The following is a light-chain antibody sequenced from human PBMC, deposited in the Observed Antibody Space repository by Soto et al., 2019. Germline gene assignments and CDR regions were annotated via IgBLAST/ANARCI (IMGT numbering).Light chain of an antibody. CDR2: DTS. V-gene: IGLV7-46*01. CDR1: TGAVTSGHY. Sequence: QTVVTQEPSLTVSPGGTVTLTCGSSTGAVTSGHYPYWFQQKPCQAPRTLIYDTSNKHSWTPARFSGSLLGGKAALTLSGAHPEDEADYYCLLSYSGARPFGGWTKLTVL. CDR3: LLSYSGARP. J-gene: IGLJ2*01.